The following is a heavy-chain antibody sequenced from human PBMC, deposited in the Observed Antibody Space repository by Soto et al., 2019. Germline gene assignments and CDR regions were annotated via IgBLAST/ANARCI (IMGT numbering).Heavy chain of an antibody. CDR3: ARGWETVGATTPFAY. Sequence: QVQLVQSGAEVKKPGSSVKVSCKASGGTFSSHAISWVRQAPGQGLEWMGGIIPIFGTANYVQKFQGRVTISADKSTSTAYMEVRSLRSEDTAVYDCARGWETVGATTPFAYWGQVTLVTVSS. D-gene: IGHD1-26*01. CDR1: GGTFSSHA. CDR2: IIPIFGTA. J-gene: IGHJ4*02. V-gene: IGHV1-69*06.